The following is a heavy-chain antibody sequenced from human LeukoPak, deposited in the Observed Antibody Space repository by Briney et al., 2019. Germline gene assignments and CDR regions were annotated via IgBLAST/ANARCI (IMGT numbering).Heavy chain of an antibody. J-gene: IGHJ5*02. Sequence: ASVKVSCKASGYTFTSYGISWVRQAPGQGLEWMGWISAYNGNTNYAQKFQGRVTMTTNTSTSTAYMELRSLRSGDTAVYYCARDSGSGGDDPWGQGTLVTVSS. V-gene: IGHV1-18*01. CDR1: GYTFTSYG. CDR3: ARDSGSGGDDP. D-gene: IGHD3-10*01. CDR2: ISAYNGNT.